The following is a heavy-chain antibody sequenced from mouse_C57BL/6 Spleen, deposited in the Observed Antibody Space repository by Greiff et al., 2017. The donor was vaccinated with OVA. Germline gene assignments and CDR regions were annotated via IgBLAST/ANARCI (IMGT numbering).Heavy chain of an antibody. V-gene: IGHV5-4*01. CDR3: ARDWDGWYFDV. CDR1: GFTFSSYA. D-gene: IGHD4-1*01. CDR2: ISDGGSYT. J-gene: IGHJ1*03. Sequence: EVKLVESGGGLVKPGGSLKLSCAASGFTFSSYAMSWVRQTPEKRLEWVATISDGGSYTYYPDNVKGRFTISRDNAKNNLYLQMSHLKSEDTAMDYCARDWDGWYFDVWGTGTTVTVSS.